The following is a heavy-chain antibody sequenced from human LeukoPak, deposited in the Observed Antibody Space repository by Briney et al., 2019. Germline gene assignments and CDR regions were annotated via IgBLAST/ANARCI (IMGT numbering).Heavy chain of an antibody. J-gene: IGHJ4*02. CDR1: GFTFSSYW. V-gene: IGHV3-74*01. CDR3: AKGHSAYGTGFDY. CDR2: INSDGSST. D-gene: IGHD5-12*01. Sequence: GGSLRLSCAASGFTFSSYWMHWVRQAPGKGLVWVSRINSDGSSTSYADSVKGRFTISRDNAKNTLYLLMNSLRAEDTAVYYCAKGHSAYGTGFDYWGQGTLVTVSS.